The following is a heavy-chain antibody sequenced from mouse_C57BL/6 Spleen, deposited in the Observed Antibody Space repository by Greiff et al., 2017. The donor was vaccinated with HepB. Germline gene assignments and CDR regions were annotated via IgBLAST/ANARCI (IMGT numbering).Heavy chain of an antibody. CDR1: GFTFSSYG. Sequence: EVKLEESGGDLVKPGGSLKLSCAASGFTFSSYGMSWVRQTPDKRLEWVATISSGGSYTYYPDSVKGRFTISRDNAKNTLYLQMSSLRSEDTAMYYCARQNYYGSSYHFDYWGQGTTLTVSS. V-gene: IGHV5-6*02. D-gene: IGHD1-1*01. J-gene: IGHJ2*01. CDR2: ISSGGSYT. CDR3: ARQNYYGSSYHFDY.